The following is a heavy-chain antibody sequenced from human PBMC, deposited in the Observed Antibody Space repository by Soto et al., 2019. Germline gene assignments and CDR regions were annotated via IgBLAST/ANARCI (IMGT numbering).Heavy chain of an antibody. D-gene: IGHD3-10*01. Sequence: SETLSLTCTVSGGSISSYYWSWIRQPPGKGLEWIGYIYYSGSTNYNPSLKSRVTISVDTSKNQFSLKLSSVTAADTAVYYCARTGGRVRHYGMDVWGQGTTVTVSS. CDR3: ARTGGRVRHYGMDV. CDR2: IYYSGST. J-gene: IGHJ6*02. V-gene: IGHV4-59*12. CDR1: GGSISSYY.